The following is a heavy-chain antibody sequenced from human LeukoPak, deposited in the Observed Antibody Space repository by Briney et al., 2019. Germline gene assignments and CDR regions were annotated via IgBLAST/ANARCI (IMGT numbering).Heavy chain of an antibody. J-gene: IGHJ5*02. CDR2: ISGSGGST. V-gene: IGHV3-23*01. Sequence: GGSPRLSCAASGFTFSSYSMNWVRQAPGKGLEWVSAISGSGGSTYYADSVKGRFTISRDNSKNTLYLQMNSLRAEDTAVYYCAKGNYYDSSAYNWFDPWGQGTLVTVSS. CDR3: AKGNYYDSSAYNWFDP. D-gene: IGHD3-22*01. CDR1: GFTFSSYS.